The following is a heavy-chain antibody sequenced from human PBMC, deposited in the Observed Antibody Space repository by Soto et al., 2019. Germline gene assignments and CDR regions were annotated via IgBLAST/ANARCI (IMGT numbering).Heavy chain of an antibody. V-gene: IGHV4-59*01. CDR2: IYYSGST. CDR3: ARDLEWLPVN. J-gene: IGHJ4*02. Sequence: SETLSLTCTVSGGSISSYCWSWIRQPPGKGLEWIGYIYYSGSTNYNPSLKSRVTISVDTSKNQFSLKLSSVTAADTAVYYCARDLEWLPVNWGQGTLVTVSS. CDR1: GGSISSYC. D-gene: IGHD3-3*01.